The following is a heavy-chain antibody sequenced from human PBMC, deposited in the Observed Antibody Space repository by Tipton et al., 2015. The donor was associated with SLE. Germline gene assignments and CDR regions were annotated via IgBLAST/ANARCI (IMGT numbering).Heavy chain of an antibody. V-gene: IGHV4-39*07. CDR2: LYYSGIT. CDR1: GGSIGNSYY. J-gene: IGHJ4*02. CDR3: ARLGARGIVVVAATYYFDY. D-gene: IGHD2-15*01. Sequence: TLSLTCTVSGGSIGNSYYWGWIRQPPGKGLEWIGTLYYSGITYYNPSLMSRVTISVDTSENQFSLSLSSVTAADTAVYYCARLGARGIVVVAATYYFDYWGQGTLVTVSS.